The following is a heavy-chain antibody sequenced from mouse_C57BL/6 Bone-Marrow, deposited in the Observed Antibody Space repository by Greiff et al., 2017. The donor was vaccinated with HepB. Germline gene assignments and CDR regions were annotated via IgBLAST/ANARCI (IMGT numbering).Heavy chain of an antibody. Sequence: QVQLQQPGAELVKPGASVKLSCKASGYTFTSYWMHWVKQRPGQGLEWIGMIHPNSGSTNYNEKFKSKATLTVDKSSITAYMQLSSLTSEDSAGYFCAREGAASGYYYGSSYWYFDVWGTGTTVTVSS. CDR2: IHPNSGST. V-gene: IGHV1-64*01. J-gene: IGHJ1*03. D-gene: IGHD1-1*01. CDR3: AREGAASGYYYGSSYWYFDV. CDR1: GYTFTSYW.